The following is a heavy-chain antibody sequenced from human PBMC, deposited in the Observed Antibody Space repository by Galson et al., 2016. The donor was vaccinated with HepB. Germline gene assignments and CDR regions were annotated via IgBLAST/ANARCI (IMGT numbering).Heavy chain of an antibody. Sequence: SLRLSCAASGFTFSSYSMNWVRQAPGKGLEWVSYISSSSSTIYYADSVKGRFTISRDNAKNSLYLQMNSLRAEDTAVYYCARAFLRYDILTGMGYFDYWGQGTLVTVSS. CDR1: GFTFSSYS. J-gene: IGHJ4*02. CDR3: ARAFLRYDILTGMGYFDY. V-gene: IGHV3-48*01. D-gene: IGHD3-9*01. CDR2: ISSSSSTI.